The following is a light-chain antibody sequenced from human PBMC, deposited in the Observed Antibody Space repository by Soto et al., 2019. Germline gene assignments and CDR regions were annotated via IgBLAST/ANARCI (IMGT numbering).Light chain of an antibody. Sequence: VVLTQSPATLSLSPGERAALSCGASESVSSNQLAWYQQKPGLAPRLLIYDASSRASGIPERFSGSGSGTGFSLTISSLEPEDSAVYYCQQYGSSQITFDQATRLEIK. CDR3: QQYGSSQIT. CDR2: DAS. J-gene: IGKJ5*01. CDR1: ESVSSNQ. V-gene: IGKV3D-20*01.